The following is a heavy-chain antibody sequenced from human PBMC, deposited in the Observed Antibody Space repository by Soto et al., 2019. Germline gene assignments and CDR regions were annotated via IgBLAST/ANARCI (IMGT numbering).Heavy chain of an antibody. Sequence: SETLSLTCTVSGDSITGYHWSWIRQPAGEGLEWIGRVYSSGSTKYNPSLKSRVTMSVDTSKNQLSLKLNSVTAADTAVYYCAREYSYHFDPWGQGTLVTV. CDR1: GDSITGYH. V-gene: IGHV4-4*07. J-gene: IGHJ5*02. CDR2: VYSSGST. D-gene: IGHD4-4*01. CDR3: AREYSYHFDP.